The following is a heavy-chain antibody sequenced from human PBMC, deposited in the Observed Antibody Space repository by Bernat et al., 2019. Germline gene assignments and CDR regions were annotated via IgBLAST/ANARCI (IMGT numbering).Heavy chain of an antibody. D-gene: IGHD3-9*01. CDR2: IKQDGSEK. CDR3: ARRVLTGYYTAYYYYYMDV. Sequence: EVQLVESGGGLVQPGGSLRLSCAASGFTFSSCWMNWFRQAPGKGLEWVANIKQDGSEKYYVDSVKGRFTISRDNAKNSLYLQMNSLRAEDTAVYYCARRVLTGYYTAYYYYYMDVWGKGTTVTVSS. CDR1: GFTFSSCW. J-gene: IGHJ6*03. V-gene: IGHV3-7*03.